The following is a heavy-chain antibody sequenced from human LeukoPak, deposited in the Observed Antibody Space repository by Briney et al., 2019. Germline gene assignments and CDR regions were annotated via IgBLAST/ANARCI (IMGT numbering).Heavy chain of an antibody. CDR1: GGSISSSSYY. CDR3: ARGRVGATVTYYFDY. J-gene: IGHJ4*02. D-gene: IGHD1-26*01. V-gene: IGHV4-39*07. Sequence: SETLSLTCTASGGSISSSSYYWGWIRQPPGRGLEWIGSIYYTGSTYYNPSLKSRVTISVDTSKNQFSLKLSSVTAADTAVYYCARGRVGATVTYYFDYWGQGTLATVSS. CDR2: IYYTGST.